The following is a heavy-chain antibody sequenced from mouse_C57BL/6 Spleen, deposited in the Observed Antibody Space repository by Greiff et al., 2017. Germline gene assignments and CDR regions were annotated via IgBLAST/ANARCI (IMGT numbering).Heavy chain of an antibody. V-gene: IGHV1-78*01. CDR1: GYTFTDHT. D-gene: IGHD2-2*01. CDR3: ARSAMVTTGWFAY. J-gene: IGHJ3*01. Sequence: QVQLQQPDAELVKPGASVKISCKASGYTFTDHTIHWMKQRPEQGLEWIGYIYPRDGSTKYNEKFKGKATLTADTSSSTAYMQLNSLTSEDSAVYFCARSAMVTTGWFAYWGQGTLVTVSA. CDR2: IYPRDGST.